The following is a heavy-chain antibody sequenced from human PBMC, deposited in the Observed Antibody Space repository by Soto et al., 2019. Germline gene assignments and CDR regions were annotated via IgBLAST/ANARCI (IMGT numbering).Heavy chain of an antibody. J-gene: IGHJ4*02. D-gene: IGHD3-3*01. CDR3: ARGSITIFGVDPSPRSHPDS. CDR2: INPNSGGT. V-gene: IGHV1-2*04. CDR1: GYTFTGYY. Sequence: APVKVSCKASGYTFTGYYMHWVRQAPGQGLEWMGWINPNSGGTNYAQKFQGWVTMTRDTSISTAYMELSRLRSDDTAVYYCARGSITIFGVDPSPRSHPDSWGQGTLVT.